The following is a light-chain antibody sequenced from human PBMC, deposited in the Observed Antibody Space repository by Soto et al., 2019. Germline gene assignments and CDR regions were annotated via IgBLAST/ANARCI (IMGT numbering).Light chain of an antibody. V-gene: IGKV3-20*01. CDR2: ATS. Sequence: IVLTQSPGTLSLSPGQRATLSCRASQSVSSKYLAWYQQKPGQAPRLLIYATSSRATGIPDGFSGSGSGTDFTLTIRRLEPEDAAVFYCQPYGGLPTFGHGAKLEIK. J-gene: IGKJ2*01. CDR1: QSVSSKY. CDR3: QPYGGLPT.